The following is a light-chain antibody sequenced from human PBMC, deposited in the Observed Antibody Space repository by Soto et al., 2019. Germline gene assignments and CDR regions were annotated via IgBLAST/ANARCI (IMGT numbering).Light chain of an antibody. CDR2: EVS. CDR1: SSDVGGYNY. CDR3: FSYTTSSTLV. J-gene: IGLJ3*02. Sequence: QSALTQPASVSGSPGQSITISCTGTSSDVGGYNYVSWYQQHPAKAPKLMIYEVSNRPSGVSHRVSGSKSGNTASLTISGLQAEAEADYYCFSYTTSSTLVFGGGTKLTVL. V-gene: IGLV2-14*01.